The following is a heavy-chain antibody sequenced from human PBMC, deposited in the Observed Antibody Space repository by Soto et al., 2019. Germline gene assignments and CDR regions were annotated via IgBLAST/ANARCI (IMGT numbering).Heavy chain of an antibody. CDR3: ARVHDFWSGYDY. D-gene: IGHD3-3*01. Sequence: EVQLVESGGGLVQPGGSLRLSCAASGFTVSSYYMSWVRQAPGKGLEWFSVIYSGGSTHYADSVKGRVTISRDNSKNTLYLQMNSLRADDPAVYYSARVHDFWSGYDYWGQGTRVTVSS. CDR1: GFTVSSYY. J-gene: IGHJ4*02. V-gene: IGHV3-53*04. CDR2: IYSGGST.